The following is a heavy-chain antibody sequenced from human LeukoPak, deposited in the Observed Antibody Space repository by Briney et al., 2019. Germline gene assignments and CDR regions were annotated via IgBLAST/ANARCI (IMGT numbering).Heavy chain of an antibody. CDR3: VRQIADGGDY. V-gene: IGHV4-61*02. Sequence: SETLSLTCTVSGGSISSGSYYWSWIRQPAGKGLEWIGRIYTSGSTNYNPSLKSRVTISVDTSKNQFSLKLSSVTAADTAMYYCVRQIADGGDYWGQGTLVTVSS. J-gene: IGHJ4*02. CDR2: IYTSGST. D-gene: IGHD6-13*01. CDR1: GGSISSGSYY.